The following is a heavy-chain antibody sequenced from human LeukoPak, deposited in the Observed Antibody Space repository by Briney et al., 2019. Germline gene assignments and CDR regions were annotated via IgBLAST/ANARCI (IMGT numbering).Heavy chain of an antibody. J-gene: IGHJ4*02. CDR1: GFTFSSYG. V-gene: IGHV3-33*01. CDR3: AREGGATTRGRPYYFDY. D-gene: IGHD4-17*01. Sequence: PGRSLRLSCAASGFTFSSYGMHWVRQAPGKGLEWVAVIWYDGSNKYYADSVKGRFTISRDNSKNTLYLQMNSLRAEDTAVYYCAREGGATTRGRPYYFDYWGQGTLVTVSS. CDR2: IWYDGSNK.